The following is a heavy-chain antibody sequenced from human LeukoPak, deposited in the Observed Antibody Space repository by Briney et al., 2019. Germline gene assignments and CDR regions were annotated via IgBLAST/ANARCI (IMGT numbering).Heavy chain of an antibody. CDR3: AREPVVLVPAAIFNWFDP. V-gene: IGHV1-2*02. Sequence: ASVKVSCKASGYTFTGYYIHWVRQAPGQGLDWMGWINPNSGGTNYAQKFQGRVTMTRDTSISTAYMELSRLRSDDTAVYYCAREPVVLVPAAIFNWFDPWGQGTLVTVSS. CDR1: GYTFTGYY. D-gene: IGHD2-2*01. J-gene: IGHJ5*02. CDR2: INPNSGGT.